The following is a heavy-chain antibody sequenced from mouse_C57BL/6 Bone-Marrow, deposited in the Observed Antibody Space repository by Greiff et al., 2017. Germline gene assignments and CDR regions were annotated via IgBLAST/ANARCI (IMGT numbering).Heavy chain of an antibody. CDR1: GYTFTDYE. D-gene: IGHD1-1*01. J-gene: IGHJ2*01. Sequence: VQLMESGAELVRPGASVTLSCKASGYTFTDYEMHWVKQTPVHGLEWIGAIDPETGGTAYNQKFKGKAILTADKSYSTAYMGLRSLTSEDSAVYYCTVTTVVADYWGQGTTLTVSS. V-gene: IGHV1-15*01. CDR2: IDPETGGT. CDR3: TVTTVVADY.